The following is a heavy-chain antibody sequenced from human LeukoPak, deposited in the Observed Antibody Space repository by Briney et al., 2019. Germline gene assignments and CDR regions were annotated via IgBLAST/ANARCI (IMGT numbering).Heavy chain of an antibody. CDR2: IYITGST. J-gene: IGHJ6*03. CDR3: ARSKYYDSTGYSPGYYMDV. CDR1: GGSIINYY. V-gene: IGHV4-4*07. D-gene: IGHD3-22*01. Sequence: SETLSLTCNVAGGSIINYYWSWIRQSAGTGLEWVGRIYITGSTTYNPSLQSRLSMSVDTSKNQFSLRLRSVSAADTAVYYCARSKYYDSTGYSPGYYMDVWGKGITVTVSS.